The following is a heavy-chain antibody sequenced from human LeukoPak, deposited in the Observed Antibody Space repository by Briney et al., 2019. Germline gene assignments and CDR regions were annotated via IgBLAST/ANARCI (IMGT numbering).Heavy chain of an antibody. V-gene: IGHV3-11*01. Sequence: GGSLRLSCAASGFTFSDYYMSWIRQAPGKGLEWVSYISSSGSTIYYADSVKGRFTISRDNAKNSLYLQMNSLRAEDTAVYYCARVSRIAVAGPYFDYWGQGTLVTVSS. CDR2: ISSSGSTI. J-gene: IGHJ4*02. D-gene: IGHD6-19*01. CDR3: ARVSRIAVAGPYFDY. CDR1: GFTFSDYY.